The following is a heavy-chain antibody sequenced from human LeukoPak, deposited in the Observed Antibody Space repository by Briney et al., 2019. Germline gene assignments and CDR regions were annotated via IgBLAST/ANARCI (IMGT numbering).Heavy chain of an antibody. V-gene: IGHV4-34*01. J-gene: IGHJ1*01. CDR1: GGSFSGYY. CDR3: VRHYYDSGTAKGYFQH. D-gene: IGHD3-10*01. CDR2: INHSGST. Sequence: ETSETLSLTCAVYGGSFSGYYWSWIRQPPGKGLEWIGEINHSGSTNYNPSLKSRVTISVDTSKNQFSLNLNSLTTADTAVYYCVRHYYDSGTAKGYFQHWGQGTLVTVSS.